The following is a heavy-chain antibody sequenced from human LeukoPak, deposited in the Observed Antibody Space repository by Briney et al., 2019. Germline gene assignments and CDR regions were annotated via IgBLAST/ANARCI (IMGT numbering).Heavy chain of an antibody. CDR2: ISAYNGNT. CDR3: AGAGDQHYYGMDV. Sequence: GASVKVSCKASGYTFTSYGISWVRQAPGQGLEWMGWISAYNGNTNYAQKLQGRVTMTTDTSTSTASMELRSLRSDDTAVYYCAGAGDQHYYGMDVWGQGTTVTVSS. J-gene: IGHJ6*02. D-gene: IGHD7-27*01. CDR1: GYTFTSYG. V-gene: IGHV1-18*01.